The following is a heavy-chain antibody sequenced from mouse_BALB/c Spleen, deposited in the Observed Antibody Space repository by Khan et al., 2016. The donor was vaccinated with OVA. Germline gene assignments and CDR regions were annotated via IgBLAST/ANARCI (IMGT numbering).Heavy chain of an antibody. Sequence: QVQLKQSGAELAKPGASVKMSCKASGYSFTTYWMHWVKQRPGQGLEWIGYINPTYGYTDYNEKFTDRATLSADKSSSTAYMQLSSLTSEDSSGYYCTRDRIDYWGQGTTLTVSS. CDR3: TRDRIDY. J-gene: IGHJ2*01. V-gene: IGHV1-7*01. CDR2: INPTYGYT. CDR1: GYSFTTYW.